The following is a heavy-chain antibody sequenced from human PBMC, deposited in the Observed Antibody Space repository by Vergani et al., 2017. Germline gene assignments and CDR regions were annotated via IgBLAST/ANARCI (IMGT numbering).Heavy chain of an antibody. Sequence: QVQLVESGGGVVQPGRSLRLSCAASGFTFSSYAMHWVRQAPGKGLEWVAVISYDGSNKYYADSVKGRFTISRDNSKNTLYLQMNSLRAEDTAVYYCARARGGYSGYEIDYWGQGTLVTVSS. D-gene: IGHD5-12*01. V-gene: IGHV3-30*04. CDR1: GFTFSSYA. J-gene: IGHJ4*02. CDR2: ISYDGSNK. CDR3: ARARGGYSGYEIDY.